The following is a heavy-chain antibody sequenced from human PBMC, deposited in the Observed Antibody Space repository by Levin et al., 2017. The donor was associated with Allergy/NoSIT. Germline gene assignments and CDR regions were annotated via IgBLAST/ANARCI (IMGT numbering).Heavy chain of an antibody. J-gene: IGHJ2*01. CDR2: ISAYNGNT. CDR3: ARPAYCGGDCYSWYFDR. V-gene: IGHV1-18*01. CDR1: GYTFTSYG. D-gene: IGHD2-21*02. Sequence: AASVKVSCKASGYTFTSYGISWVRQAPGQGLEWMGWISAYNGNTNYAQKLQGRVTMTTDTSTSTAYMELRSLRSDDTAVYYCARPAYCGGDCYSWYFDRWGRGTLVTVSS.